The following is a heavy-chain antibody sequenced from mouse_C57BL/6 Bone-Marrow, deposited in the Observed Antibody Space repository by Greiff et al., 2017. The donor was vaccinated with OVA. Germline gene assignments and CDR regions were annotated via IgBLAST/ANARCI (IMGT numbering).Heavy chain of an antibody. V-gene: IGHV1-81*01. Sequence: VQLQESGAELARPGASVKLSCKASGYTFTSYGISWVKQRTGQGLEWIGVIYPRSGNTYYNEKFKGKATLTDDKSSSTAYRELRSLTSEDSAVYFCAGERYYDYDLWFAYWGQGTVITVSA. J-gene: IGHJ3*01. D-gene: IGHD2-4*01. CDR3: AGERYYDYDLWFAY. CDR2: IYPRSGNT. CDR1: GYTFTSYG.